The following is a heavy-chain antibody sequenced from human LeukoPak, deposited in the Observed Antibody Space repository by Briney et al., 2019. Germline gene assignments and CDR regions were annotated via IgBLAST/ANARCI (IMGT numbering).Heavy chain of an antibody. CDR1: GYTFTSCY. CDR3: ARGLTYYYDSSGYPDY. Sequence: ASVKVSCKASGYTFTSCYMHWVRQAPGQGLEWVGIINPSGGSTSYAQKFQGRVTMTRDTSTSTVYMELSSLRSEDTVVYYCARGLTYYYDSSGYPDYWGQGTLVTVSS. J-gene: IGHJ4*02. CDR2: INPSGGST. D-gene: IGHD3-22*01. V-gene: IGHV1-46*03.